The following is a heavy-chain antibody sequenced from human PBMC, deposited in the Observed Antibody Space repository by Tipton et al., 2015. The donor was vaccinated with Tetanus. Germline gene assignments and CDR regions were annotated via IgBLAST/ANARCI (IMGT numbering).Heavy chain of an antibody. V-gene: IGHV3-64*01. CDR1: GFTFGSYA. CDR3: TKGAPGFCSGGSCYSSDS. J-gene: IGHJ4*02. D-gene: IGHD2-15*01. Sequence: GSLRLSCAASGFTFGSYAMHWVRQAPGKGLEYASAISTNGGNTYYANSVRGRFSISRDNSKNTLFLQMNSLSAEDTAVYYCTKGAPGFCSGGSCYSSDSWGQGTLVTVSS. CDR2: ISTNGGNT.